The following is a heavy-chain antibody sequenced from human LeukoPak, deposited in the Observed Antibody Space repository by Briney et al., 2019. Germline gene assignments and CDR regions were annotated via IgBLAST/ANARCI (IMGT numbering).Heavy chain of an antibody. D-gene: IGHD3-22*01. Sequence: ASVKVSCKVSGYTLTELSMHWVRQAPGKGLEWMGGFDPEDGETIYAQKFQGRVTMTEDTSTDTAYMELSSLRSEDTAVYYCAVTLQRPLDSSGYYLSYWGQGTLVTVSS. J-gene: IGHJ4*02. V-gene: IGHV1-24*01. CDR1: GYTLTELS. CDR3: AVTLQRPLDSSGYYLSY. CDR2: FDPEDGET.